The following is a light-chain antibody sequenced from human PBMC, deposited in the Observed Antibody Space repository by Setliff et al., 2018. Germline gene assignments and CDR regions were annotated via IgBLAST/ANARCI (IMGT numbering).Light chain of an antibody. J-gene: IGLJ3*02. CDR3: VLFLGHGISM. CDR1: SASVSPNHF. CDR2: TTN. Sequence: QTVVTQEPSLSVSPGGTVTLTCGLSSASVSPNHFCNWYQQTPGQPPRTLIHTTNIRSPGVADRFSGSILGNKAALTIAGAQADDEADYYCVLFLGHGISMFGGGTKVTVL. V-gene: IGLV8-61*01.